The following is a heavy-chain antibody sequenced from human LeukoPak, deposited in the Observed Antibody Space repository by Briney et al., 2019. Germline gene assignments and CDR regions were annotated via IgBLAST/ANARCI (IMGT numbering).Heavy chain of an antibody. D-gene: IGHD3-10*01. CDR3: ARVNQQYYYGSGIYRFYYYGMHV. CDR1: GYTFSSHA. CDR2: ISYDGSNK. Sequence: GRSLSLPCAASGYTFSSHALHWARQAPGKGLEWVSVISYDGSNKYYADSVKGRFTISRDNSENTLYLQMNSLRAEDTALYYCARVNQQYYYGSGIYRFYYYGMHVWGQGPTVSVSS. J-gene: IGHJ6*02. V-gene: IGHV3-30-3*01.